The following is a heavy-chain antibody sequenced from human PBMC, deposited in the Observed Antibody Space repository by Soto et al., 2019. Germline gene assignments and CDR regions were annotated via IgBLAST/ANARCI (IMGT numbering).Heavy chain of an antibody. CDR2: IYYSGST. D-gene: IGHD2-2*01. CDR1: GGSISSGGYY. V-gene: IGHV4-31*03. CDR3: ARDTLYCSSTSLRYICDGGVEY. J-gene: IGHJ4*02. Sequence: QVQLQESGPGLVKPSQTLSLTCTVSGGSISSGGYYWSWIRQHPGKGLEWIGYIYYSGSTYYNPSLKSRVTISVDTSKNQFSLKLSSVTAADTAVYYCARDTLYCSSTSLRYICDGGVEYWGQGTLVTVSS.